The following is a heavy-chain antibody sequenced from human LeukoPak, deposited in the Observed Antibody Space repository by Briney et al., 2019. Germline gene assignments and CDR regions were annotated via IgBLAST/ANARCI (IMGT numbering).Heavy chain of an antibody. CDR2: IYWDDDK. Sequence: KEAGPTLVKPTQTLTLTCTFSGFSLSTSGVGVGWIRQPPGKALEWLALIYWDDDKRYSPSLKSRPTITKDTSKNQVVLTMTNMDPVDTATYYCAHYVAGDALGYWGQGTLVTVSS. D-gene: IGHD3-16*01. V-gene: IGHV2-5*02. CDR1: GFSLSTSGVG. CDR3: AHYVAGDALGY. J-gene: IGHJ4*02.